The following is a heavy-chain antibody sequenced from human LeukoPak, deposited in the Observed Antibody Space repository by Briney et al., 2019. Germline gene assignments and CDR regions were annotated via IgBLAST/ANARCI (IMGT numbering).Heavy chain of an antibody. CDR3: AKVRYNWNDDDAFDI. Sequence: PGGSLRLSCAASGFTFSSYATSWVRQAPGKGLEWVSAISGSGGSTYYADSVKGRFTISRDNSKNTPYLQMNSLRAEDTAVYYCAKVRYNWNDDDAFDIWGQGTMVTVSS. D-gene: IGHD1-1*01. J-gene: IGHJ3*02. CDR1: GFTFSSYA. CDR2: ISGSGGST. V-gene: IGHV3-23*01.